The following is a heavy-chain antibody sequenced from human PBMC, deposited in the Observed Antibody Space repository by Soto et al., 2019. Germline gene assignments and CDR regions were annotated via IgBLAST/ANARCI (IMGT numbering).Heavy chain of an antibody. Sequence: QVQLRESGPGLVRPSETLSLTCSVSGGAITGYYWSWIRQPPGKGLEWIGYIYDSGSTTYNAALKRRVPISADTSKNQFSLDLRSVTAADTAVYYCARRNYGEEGYFFDFWGQGLLVTVSS. D-gene: IGHD4-17*01. V-gene: IGHV4-59*08. CDR3: ARRNYGEEGYFFDF. J-gene: IGHJ4*02. CDR1: GGAITGYY. CDR2: IYDSGST.